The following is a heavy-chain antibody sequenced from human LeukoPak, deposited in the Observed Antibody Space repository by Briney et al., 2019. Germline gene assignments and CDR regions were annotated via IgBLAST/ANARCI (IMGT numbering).Heavy chain of an antibody. D-gene: IGHD4-17*01. CDR3: ATTDYGGGYY. J-gene: IGHJ4*02. CDR2: IYYSGST. CDR1: GGSISSYY. Sequence: TPSENLSLTCTVSGGSISSYYWSWIRQPPGKGLEWIGYIYYSGSTNYNPSLKSRVTISVDTSKNQFSLKLSSVTAADTAVYYCATTDYGGGYYWGQGTLVTVSS. V-gene: IGHV4-59*08.